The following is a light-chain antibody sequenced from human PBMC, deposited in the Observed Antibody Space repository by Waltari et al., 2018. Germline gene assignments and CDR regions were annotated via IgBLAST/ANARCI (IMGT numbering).Light chain of an antibody. J-gene: IGKJ2*01. CDR2: EAS. CDR3: QQYDNLPLYT. CDR1: QDSSNH. V-gene: IGKV1-33*01. Sequence: CQASQDSSNHVNWYQQKAGEASKLLIYEASNLKTGVPSRFSGSGSGTDFTFTISSLQPEDIATYYCQQYDNLPLYTFGQGTKLEIK.